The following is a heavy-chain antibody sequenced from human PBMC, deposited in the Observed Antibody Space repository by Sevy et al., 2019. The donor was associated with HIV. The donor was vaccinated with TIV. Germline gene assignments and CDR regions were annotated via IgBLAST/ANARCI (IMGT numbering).Heavy chain of an antibody. CDR2: INGDGSSI. D-gene: IGHD6-13*01. J-gene: IGHJ3*02. CDR1: GFSFSNNW. Sequence: GGSLRLSCATSGFSFSNNWMHWVRQAPGKGLVWVSRINGDGSSISYADPVNGRFTISRDNAKSTLYLQMNSLRVEDTAVYYCAGSNWYAAFDIWGPGTMVTVSS. V-gene: IGHV3-74*01. CDR3: AGSNWYAAFDI.